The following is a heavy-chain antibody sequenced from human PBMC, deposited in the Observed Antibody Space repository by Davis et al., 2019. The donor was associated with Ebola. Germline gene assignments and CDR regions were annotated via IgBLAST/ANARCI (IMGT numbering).Heavy chain of an antibody. D-gene: IGHD5-18*01. CDR1: GYTFTSYA. Sequence: AASVKVSCKASGYTFTSYAMHWVRQAPGQRLEWMGWINAGNGNTKYSQKFQGRVTITRDTSASTAYMELSSLRSEDTAVYYCARGFRHSYGYWFDYWGQGTLVTVSS. V-gene: IGHV1-3*01. CDR2: INAGNGNT. J-gene: IGHJ4*02. CDR3: ARGFRHSYGYWFDY.